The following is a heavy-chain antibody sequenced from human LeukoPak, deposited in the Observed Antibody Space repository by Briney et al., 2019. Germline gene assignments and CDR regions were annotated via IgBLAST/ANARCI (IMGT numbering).Heavy chain of an antibody. Sequence: GGSLRLSCAASGFTFRNHWMHWVRQTPGKGLVWVSRISSDGSSTTYADSVKGRFTISRDNAKNTLYLQMNNLRAEDTAMYYCARDQRVTGRPDIDYWGQGTLVVVSS. CDR2: ISSDGSST. D-gene: IGHD6-6*01. CDR1: GFTFRNHW. CDR3: ARDQRVTGRPDIDY. V-gene: IGHV3-74*03. J-gene: IGHJ4*02.